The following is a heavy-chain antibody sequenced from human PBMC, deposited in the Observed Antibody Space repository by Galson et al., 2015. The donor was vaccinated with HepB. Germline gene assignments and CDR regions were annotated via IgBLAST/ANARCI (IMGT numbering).Heavy chain of an antibody. CDR2: IWYDGSNK. J-gene: IGHJ6*02. Sequence: LRLSCAASGFTFSSYGMHWVRQAPGKGQEWVAVIWYDGSNKYYADSVKGRFTISRDNSKNTLYLQMNSLRAEDTAVYYCARAGLSVGCIAARPGYYYGMDVWGQGTTVTVSS. V-gene: IGHV3-33*01. CDR3: ARAGLSVGCIAARPGYYYGMDV. D-gene: IGHD6-6*01. CDR1: GFTFSSYG.